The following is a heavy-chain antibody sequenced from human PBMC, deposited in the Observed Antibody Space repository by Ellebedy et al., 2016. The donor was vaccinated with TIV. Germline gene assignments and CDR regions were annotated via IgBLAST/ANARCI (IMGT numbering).Heavy chain of an antibody. V-gene: IGHV4-39*07. CDR1: GGSISSSTYY. D-gene: IGHD3-10*01. CDR3: ARDGLVRGVTPHDP. CDR2: FYYGGNT. J-gene: IGHJ5*02. Sequence: MPSETLSLTCTVSGGSISSSTYYWGWTRQPPGTGLEWIGNFYYGGNTYYNPSLKSRVIISVDTSKNQFSLKLSSVTAADTAVYYCARDGLVRGVTPHDPWGQGTLVTVSS.